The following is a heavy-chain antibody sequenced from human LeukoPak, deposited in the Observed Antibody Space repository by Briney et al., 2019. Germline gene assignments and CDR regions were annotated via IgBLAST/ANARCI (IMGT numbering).Heavy chain of an antibody. D-gene: IGHD3-22*01. V-gene: IGHV4-4*07. CDR2: IYSSWST. J-gene: IGHJ6*03. CDR1: IGSISRYY. Sequence: PSETLSLTCTVSIGSISRYYRIWIRHPAGRGLECIGRIYSSWSTNYNPSLKSLVTMSVDTSKNQVSLKLRSVTAADTAVYYCARVLDDSSGYGAHYYYYYYMDVWGKGTTVTVSS. CDR3: ARVLDDSSGYGAHYYYYYYMDV.